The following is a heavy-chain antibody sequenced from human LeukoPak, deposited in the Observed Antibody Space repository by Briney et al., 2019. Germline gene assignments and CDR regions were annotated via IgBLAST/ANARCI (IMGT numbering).Heavy chain of an antibody. Sequence: KPSETLSLTCTVSGGSISSGDYYWSWIRQPPGKGLEWIGYIYYSGSTYYNPSLKSRVTISVDTSKNQFSLKLSSVTAADTAVYYCARGVLGSGAFDIWGQGTMVTVSS. D-gene: IGHD4/OR15-4a*01. CDR1: GGSISSGDYY. CDR2: IYYSGST. CDR3: ARGVLGSGAFDI. J-gene: IGHJ3*02. V-gene: IGHV4-30-4*08.